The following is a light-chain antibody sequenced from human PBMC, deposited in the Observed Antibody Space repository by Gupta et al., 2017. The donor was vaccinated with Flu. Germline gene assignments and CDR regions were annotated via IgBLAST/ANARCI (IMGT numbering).Light chain of an antibody. V-gene: IGLV6-57*01. CDR2: KDD. CDR1: TGSIASNF. J-gene: IGLJ3*02. Sequence: TGSIASNFVQWYQQRPGSSPTTLIYKDDQRPSGVPDRFSGSIDSSSNSAFLTISGLKTEDEADYYCQSFDSGKRVFGGGTKLTVL. CDR3: QSFDSGKRV.